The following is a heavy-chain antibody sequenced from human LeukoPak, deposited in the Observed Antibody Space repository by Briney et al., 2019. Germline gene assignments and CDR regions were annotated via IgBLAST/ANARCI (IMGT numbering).Heavy chain of an antibody. D-gene: IGHD3-10*01. CDR1: GFTFSSYG. CDR2: IYGGGRT. J-gene: IGHJ6*03. V-gene: IGHV3-53*01. Sequence: GGSLRLSCAASGFTFSSYGMSWVRQAPGKGLEWVSVIYGGGRTYYADSVKGRFTISRDNSKNTLYLQMNSLRAEDTAVYYCAKVYYGSGSLYYYYYYMDVWGKGTTVTVSS. CDR3: AKVYYGSGSLYYYYYYMDV.